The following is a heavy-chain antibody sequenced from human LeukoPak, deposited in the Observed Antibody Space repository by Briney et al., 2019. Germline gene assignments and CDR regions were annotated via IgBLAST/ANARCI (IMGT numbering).Heavy chain of an antibody. V-gene: IGHV3-30*18. CDR3: AKDRLRCCSGGSCYYFDY. Sequence: GGSLRLSCAASGFTFSSYGMHWVRQAPGKGLEWVGVISYDGSNKYYADSVKGRFTISRDNSKNTLYLQMNSLRAEDTAVYYCAKDRLRCCSGGSCYYFDYWGQGTLVTVSS. CDR2: ISYDGSNK. D-gene: IGHD2-15*01. CDR1: GFTFSSYG. J-gene: IGHJ4*02.